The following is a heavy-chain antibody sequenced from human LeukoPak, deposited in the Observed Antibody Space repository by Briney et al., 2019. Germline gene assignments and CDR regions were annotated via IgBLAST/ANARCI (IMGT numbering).Heavy chain of an antibody. Sequence: GGSLRLSCAASGFTFSSYAMSWVRQAPGKGLEWVSAISGSGGSTYYADSVKGRFTISRDNSKSTLYLQMNSLRAEDTAVYYCAKPPFYVWGSYRWDFDYWGQGTLVTVSS. D-gene: IGHD3-16*02. CDR2: ISGSGGST. CDR3: AKPPFYVWGSYRWDFDY. J-gene: IGHJ4*02. V-gene: IGHV3-23*01. CDR1: GFTFSSYA.